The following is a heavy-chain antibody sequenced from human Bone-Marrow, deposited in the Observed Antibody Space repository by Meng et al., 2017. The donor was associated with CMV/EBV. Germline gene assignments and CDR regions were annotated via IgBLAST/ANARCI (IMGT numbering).Heavy chain of an antibody. CDR1: GFTFSAFS. Sequence: GGSLRLSCAASGFTFSAFSMNWVRQAPGKGLEWVSSISTTSSYIYYADSLKGRFTISRDNAKNTLYLHISSLRVEDTAVYYCAGFGVTITNGLYVWGRGTTVTVSS. D-gene: IGHD3-3*01. CDR2: ISTTSSYI. J-gene: IGHJ6*02. CDR3: AGFGVTITNGLYV. V-gene: IGHV3-21*01.